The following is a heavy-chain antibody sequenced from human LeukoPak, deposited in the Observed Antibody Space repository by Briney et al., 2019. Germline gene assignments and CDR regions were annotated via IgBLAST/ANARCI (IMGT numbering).Heavy chain of an antibody. Sequence: PGGSLRLSCAASGFILSSYSMSWVRQAPGKGLEWVSVIYSGGSTYYADSVKGRFTISRDNSKNTLYLQMNSLRAEDTAVYYCARDSYPYYYDSSGYYYSPRLDWYFDLWGRGTLVTVSS. D-gene: IGHD3-22*01. V-gene: IGHV3-66*01. J-gene: IGHJ2*01. CDR1: GFILSSYS. CDR2: IYSGGST. CDR3: ARDSYPYYYDSSGYYYSPRLDWYFDL.